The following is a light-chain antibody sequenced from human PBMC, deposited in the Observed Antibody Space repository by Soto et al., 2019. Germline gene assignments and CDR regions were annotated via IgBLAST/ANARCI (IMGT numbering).Light chain of an antibody. V-gene: IGKV1-5*01. CDR1: QSISDS. Sequence: DLQMTQSPSTLSSSLGDSVSITWRESQSISDSLAWYQQKTGKAPDILISDDSSLERGVPSRLSGSGSGTELNLTISSMQPDDFATYYCQQYNAYSRTFGRGTKVDIK. CDR2: DDS. J-gene: IGKJ1*01. CDR3: QQYNAYSRT.